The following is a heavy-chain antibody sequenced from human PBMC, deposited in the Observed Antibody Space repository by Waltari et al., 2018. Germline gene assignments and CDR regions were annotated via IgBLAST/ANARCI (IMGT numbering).Heavy chain of an antibody. CDR1: GYTFTSYA. CDR2: INAGNGNT. CDR3: ARGDIVVVVATSKNFDY. Sequence: QVQLVQSGAEVKKPGASVKVSCKASGYTFTSYAMHWVHQAPGQRLEWMGWINAGNGNTKYSQKFQGRVTITRDRSASTAYMELSSLRSEDTAVYYCARGDIVVVVATSKNFDYWGQGTLVTVSS. V-gene: IGHV1-3*01. D-gene: IGHD2-15*01. J-gene: IGHJ4*02.